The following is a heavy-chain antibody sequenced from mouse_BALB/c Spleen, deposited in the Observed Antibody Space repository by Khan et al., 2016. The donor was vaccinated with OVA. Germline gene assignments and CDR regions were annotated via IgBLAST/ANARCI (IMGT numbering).Heavy chain of an antibody. V-gene: IGHV1-20*02. Sequence: MQLEESGPELVKPGASVKISCKASGYSFTGYFMNWVMQSPGKSLEWIGRINPHIGETLYNQKFKGKATLTVDESSRTAHMELRSLASEDSAVYYCARKNGSDFDYWGQGTTLTVSS. CDR2: INPHIGET. CDR3: ARKNGSDFDY. D-gene: IGHD1-1*01. J-gene: IGHJ2*01. CDR1: GYSFTGYF.